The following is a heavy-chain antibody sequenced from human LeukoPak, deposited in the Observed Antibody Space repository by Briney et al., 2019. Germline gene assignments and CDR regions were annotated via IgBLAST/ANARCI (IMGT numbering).Heavy chain of an antibody. CDR2: INHTGST. CDR3: ARGAGTRFLNTVTPDFDY. Sequence: SETLSLTCAVYGGSFSGYYWSWLRQPPGKGLEWIGEINHTGSTNYNPSLKSRVTISVDTSKNQFSLKLSSVTAADTAVYYCARGAGTRFLNTVTPDFDYWGQGTLVTVSS. D-gene: IGHD4-17*01. CDR1: GGSFSGYY. J-gene: IGHJ4*02. V-gene: IGHV4-34*01.